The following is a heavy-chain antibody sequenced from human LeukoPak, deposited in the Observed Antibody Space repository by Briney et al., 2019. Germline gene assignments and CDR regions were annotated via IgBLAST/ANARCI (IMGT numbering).Heavy chain of an antibody. J-gene: IGHJ4*02. V-gene: IGHV3-7*01. Sequence: GGSLRLSCAASGFTFSSYWMSWVRQAPWKGLEWVANIKQDGSEKYYVDSVKGRFTISRDNAKNSLYLQMNSLRAEDTAVYYCARGRPWYSSSPFDYWGQGTLVTVSS. CDR2: IKQDGSEK. D-gene: IGHD6-6*01. CDR1: GFTFSSYW. CDR3: ARGRPWYSSSPFDY.